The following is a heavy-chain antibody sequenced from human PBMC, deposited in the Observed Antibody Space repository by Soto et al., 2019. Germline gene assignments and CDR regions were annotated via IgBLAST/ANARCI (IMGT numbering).Heavy chain of an antibody. CDR3: AGLEGLPPISFFFDS. V-gene: IGHV4-39*01. CDR1: DDSINSDKYY. J-gene: IGHJ4*02. Sequence: QLQLQESGPGLVKPSETLSLTCSVSDDSINSDKYYWGWIRQPPGKGLEWIGSIYYRGNAYYNPAPHTRVTVALYKSRNQFSLKLTAVTPAVWAWYFRAGLEGLPPISFFFDSWVTGALVTVSS. CDR2: IYYRGNA. D-gene: IGHD2-21*02.